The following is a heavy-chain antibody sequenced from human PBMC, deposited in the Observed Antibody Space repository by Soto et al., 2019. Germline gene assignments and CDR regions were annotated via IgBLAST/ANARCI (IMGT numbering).Heavy chain of an antibody. D-gene: IGHD1-26*01. V-gene: IGHV3-30*18. CDR2: IPYDGSNK. J-gene: IGHJ4*01. Sequence: GGSLRLSCAASGFTFNSYGMHWVRQAPGKGLDWVAAIPYDGSNKYYADSVKGRFTISRDNSKNTLYVEMSSLRAEDTAVYYCAKDLYSGTSHPDYWGHGTLVTVSS. CDR3: AKDLYSGTSHPDY. CDR1: GFTFNSYG.